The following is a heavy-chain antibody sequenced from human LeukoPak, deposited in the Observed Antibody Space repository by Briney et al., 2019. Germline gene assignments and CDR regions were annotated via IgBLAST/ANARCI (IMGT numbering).Heavy chain of an antibody. CDR3: ARGKGGYYFIGY. Sequence: PSETLSLTCTVSGGSISSSYWSWIRQPPGKGLEWIGYIYYSGSTNYNPSLKSRVTISVDMSKNQLSLKLRSVTAADTALYYCARGKGGYYFIGYWGQGTLVTVSS. CDR1: GGSISSSY. V-gene: IGHV4-59*01. CDR2: IYYSGST. J-gene: IGHJ4*02. D-gene: IGHD3-3*01.